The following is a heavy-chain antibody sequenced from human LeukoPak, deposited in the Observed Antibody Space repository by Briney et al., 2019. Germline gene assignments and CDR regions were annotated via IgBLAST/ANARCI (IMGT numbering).Heavy chain of an antibody. V-gene: IGHV3-74*01. CDR1: GFTFSSYW. Sequence: PGGSLRLSCAASGFTFSSYWMHWVRQAPGKGLVWVSRINNDGSSTSYADSVKGRFTISRDNAKNTLYLQMNSLRAEDTAVYYCARPTKEGSSLYWWFDPWGQGTLVTVSS. D-gene: IGHD6-13*01. CDR3: ARPTKEGSSLYWWFDP. CDR2: INNDGSST. J-gene: IGHJ5*02.